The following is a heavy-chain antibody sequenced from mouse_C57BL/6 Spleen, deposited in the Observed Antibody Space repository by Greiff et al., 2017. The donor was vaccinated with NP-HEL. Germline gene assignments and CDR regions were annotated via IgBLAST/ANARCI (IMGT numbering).Heavy chain of an antibody. D-gene: IGHD2-3*01. Sequence: VHLVESGPGLVQPSQSLSITCTVSGFSLTSYGVHWVRQSPGKGLEWLGVIWSGGSTDYNAAFISRLSISKDNSKSQVFFKINSLQADDTAIYYCARTYDGYHYYAMDYWGQGTSVTVSS. V-gene: IGHV2-2*01. CDR2: IWSGGST. CDR1: GFSLTSYG. J-gene: IGHJ4*01. CDR3: ARTYDGYHYYAMDY.